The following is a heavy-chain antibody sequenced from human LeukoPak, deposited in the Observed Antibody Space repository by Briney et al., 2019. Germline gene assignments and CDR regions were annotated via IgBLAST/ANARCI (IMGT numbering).Heavy chain of an antibody. CDR3: AGVDRGDLDY. J-gene: IGHJ4*02. CDR2: FNPEDGEK. D-gene: IGHD3-10*01. CDR1: GYTLTELS. V-gene: IGHV1-24*01. Sequence: ASVKVSCKVSGYTLTELSIHWVRQAPGKGLEWMGGFNPEDGEKIYVQKFQGRVTMTRDMSTSTVYMELSSLRSEDTAVYYCAGVDRGDLDYWGQGTLVTVSS.